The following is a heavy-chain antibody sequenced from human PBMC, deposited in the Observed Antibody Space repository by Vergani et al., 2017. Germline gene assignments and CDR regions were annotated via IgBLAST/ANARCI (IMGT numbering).Heavy chain of an antibody. Sequence: QVQLVQSGAEVKKPGASVKVSCKASGYTFTGYYMHWVRQAPGQGLEWMGWINPNSGGKNYAQKFQGRVTMTRDTSISTAYMELSRLRSDDTAVYYCARGGREYYDSSGYYIGELADYWGQGTLVTVSS. CDR2: INPNSGGK. V-gene: IGHV1-2*02. CDR1: GYTFTGYY. J-gene: IGHJ4*02. D-gene: IGHD3-22*01. CDR3: ARGGREYYDSSGYYIGELADY.